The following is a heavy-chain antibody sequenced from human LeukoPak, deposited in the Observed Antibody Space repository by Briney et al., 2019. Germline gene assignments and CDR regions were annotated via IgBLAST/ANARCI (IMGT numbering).Heavy chain of an antibody. CDR3: ARVYCGGDCFRSYFDY. CDR2: INSDGSST. J-gene: IGHJ4*02. CDR1: GFTFSSYW. V-gene: IGHV3-74*01. D-gene: IGHD2-21*02. Sequence: GGSLRLSCAASGFTFSSYWMHWVRQAPGKGLVWVSRINSDGSSTSYADSVRGRFTISRDNAKNTLYLQMNSLRAEDTAVYYCARVYCGGDCFRSYFDYWGQGTLVTVSS.